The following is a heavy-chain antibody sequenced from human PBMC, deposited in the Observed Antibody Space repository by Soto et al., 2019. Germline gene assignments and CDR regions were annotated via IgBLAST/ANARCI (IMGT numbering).Heavy chain of an antibody. CDR2: IYSGGST. Sequence: EVHLVESGGGLVQPGGSLRLTCAAAGLTVSSNYMSWVRQAPGKGLEWVSVIYSGGSTYYADSVRGRFTISRDNSKNTLYLQMNSLRAEDTAVYYCAREAGDYWGQGTLVTVSS. V-gene: IGHV3-66*01. J-gene: IGHJ4*02. CDR3: AREAGDY. CDR1: GLTVSSNY.